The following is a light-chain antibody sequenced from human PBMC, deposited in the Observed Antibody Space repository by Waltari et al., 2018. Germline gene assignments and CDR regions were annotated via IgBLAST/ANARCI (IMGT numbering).Light chain of an antibody. CDR3: HQRRNGWGT. V-gene: IGKV3-11*01. J-gene: IGKJ1*01. CDR2: DTF. CDR1: ARVSTH. Sequence: EIVLTQFPATLSLSPGETATISCRDTARVSTHLGWFQQKPGQAPRLLIFDTFNRAAGIPARVSGSGSGTDFTLTISSLEPEDVGVYYGHQRRNGWGTSGQGTRVEVK.